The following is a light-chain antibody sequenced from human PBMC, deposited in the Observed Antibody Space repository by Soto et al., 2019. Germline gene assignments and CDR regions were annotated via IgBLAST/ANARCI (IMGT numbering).Light chain of an antibody. CDR2: AAS. CDR1: QTISDY. J-gene: IGKJ5*01. Sequence: DIQLTHSPCSLSESVVDRVTITFRAGQTISDYLNWYQQKPGTAPKLLIYAASTLQSGVPSRFSGSRSGTDFTLTISNLHPEDVATYYCQQTFSAPSINFGQGTRLEIK. CDR3: QQTFSAPSIN. V-gene: IGKV1-39*01.